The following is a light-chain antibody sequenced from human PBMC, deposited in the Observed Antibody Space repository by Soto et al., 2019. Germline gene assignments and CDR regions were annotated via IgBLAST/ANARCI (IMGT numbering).Light chain of an antibody. J-gene: IGKJ1*01. CDR3: HHYFNSLWT. V-gene: IGKV3-20*01. CDR1: QSVDRKT. Sequence: EIVLTQSPGTLSVSPGERVTLSCRASQSVDRKTLNWYQQKPGQSPRLLIYGASRRATGIPARFSGSGSGTDFTLTISRLEAEDFAVYFCHHYFNSLWTFGQGTKVEIK. CDR2: GAS.